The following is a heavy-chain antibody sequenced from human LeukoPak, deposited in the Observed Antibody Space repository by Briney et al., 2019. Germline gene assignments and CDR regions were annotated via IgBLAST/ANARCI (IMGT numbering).Heavy chain of an antibody. D-gene: IGHD5-12*01. Sequence: PGGSLRLSCAASGFTFSSYSMNWVRQAPGKGLEWVPSISSGSTYMYYADSVKGRFTISRDNAQNSMYLQMNSLRAEDTAVYYCGREGEVQWLDERHFDYWGQGTLVSVSS. J-gene: IGHJ4*02. CDR3: GREGEVQWLDERHFDY. CDR1: GFTFSSYS. V-gene: IGHV3-21*01. CDR2: ISSGSTYM.